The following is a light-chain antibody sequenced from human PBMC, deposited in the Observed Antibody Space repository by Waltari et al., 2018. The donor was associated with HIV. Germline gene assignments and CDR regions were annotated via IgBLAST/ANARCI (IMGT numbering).Light chain of an antibody. V-gene: IGLV2-14*03. J-gene: IGLJ3*02. CDR3: ASFTGDDTVM. CDR1: DNAFGLRNF. CDR2: DVD. Sequence: SAVTQPASVSGLPGQSVPISCTGDDNAFGLRNFVSWYQQHPGKLPRLIFSDVDSRASGIPDRFSASKSGETAFLTISSLRTEDEALYYCASFTGDDTVMFGGGTLVTVL.